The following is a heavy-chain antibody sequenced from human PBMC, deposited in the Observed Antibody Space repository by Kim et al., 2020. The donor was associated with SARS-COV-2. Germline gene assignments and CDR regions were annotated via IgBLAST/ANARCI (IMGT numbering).Heavy chain of an antibody. CDR1: GFTFDDYA. Sequence: GGSLRLSCAASGFTFDDYAMHWVRQAPGKGLEWVSGISWNSGSIGYADSVKGRFTISRDNAKNSLYLQMNSLRAEDTALYYCAKDIGMYYDSSGYQGTDAFDIWGQGTLVTVSS. D-gene: IGHD3-22*01. V-gene: IGHV3-9*01. CDR2: ISWNSGSI. J-gene: IGHJ3*02. CDR3: AKDIGMYYDSSGYQGTDAFDI.